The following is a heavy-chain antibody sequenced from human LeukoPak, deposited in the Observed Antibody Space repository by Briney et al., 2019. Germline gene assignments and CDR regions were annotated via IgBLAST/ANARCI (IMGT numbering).Heavy chain of an antibody. V-gene: IGHV1-2*02. D-gene: IGHD6-13*01. Sequence: GASVKVSCKASGYTFTGYYMHWVRQAPGQGLEWMGWINPNSGGTNYAQKFQGRVTMTRDTSISTAYMELNRLRSDDTAVYYCARDGGLMAAAGSLMDVWGQGTTVTVSS. CDR2: INPNSGGT. J-gene: IGHJ6*02. CDR3: ARDGGLMAAAGSLMDV. CDR1: GYTFTGYY.